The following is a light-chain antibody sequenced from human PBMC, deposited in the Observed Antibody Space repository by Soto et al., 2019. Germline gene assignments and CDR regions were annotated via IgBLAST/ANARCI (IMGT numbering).Light chain of an antibody. V-gene: IGLV1-40*01. CDR3: QSYDSTLSDRYV. CDR2: GNI. J-gene: IGLJ1*01. Sequence: QSVLTQPPSVSGAPGQRVTISCTGSSSNIGAGYDVHWYQQRPGTGPKLLIFGNINRPSGVPDRISGPKSGTSASLAITGLQAEDEGDYYCQSYDSTLSDRYVFGTGTKVTVL. CDR1: SSNIGAGYD.